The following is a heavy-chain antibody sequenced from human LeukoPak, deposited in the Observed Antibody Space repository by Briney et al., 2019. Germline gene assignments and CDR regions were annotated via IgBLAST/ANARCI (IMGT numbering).Heavy chain of an antibody. D-gene: IGHD6-19*01. CDR2: ISGSGSGSST. CDR3: AKLLAVTNSYYFNY. CDR1: GFTFSSYA. J-gene: IGHJ4*02. Sequence: GGSLRLSCAASGFTFSSYAMRWVRQAPGKGLEWVSTISGSGSGSSTYYADSVKGRFTISRDNSKDTLFLQMNSLRAEDTAVYYCAKLLAVTNSYYFNYWGQGTLVTVSS. V-gene: IGHV3-23*01.